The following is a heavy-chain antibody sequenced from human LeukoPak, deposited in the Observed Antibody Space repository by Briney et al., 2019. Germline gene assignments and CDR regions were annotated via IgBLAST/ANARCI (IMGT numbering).Heavy chain of an antibody. J-gene: IGHJ6*02. D-gene: IGHD2/OR15-2a*01. CDR2: IKQDGSEK. Sequence: PGGSLRLSCAASGFTFSSYWMSWVRQAPGKGLEWVANIKQDGSEKYYVDSVKGRFTISRDNAKNSLYLQMNSLKTEDTAVYYCTTDLFSSMGIVLPYYYYGMDVWGQGTTVTVSS. CDR3: TTDLFSSMGIVLPYYYYGMDV. CDR1: GFTFSSYW. V-gene: IGHV3-7*03.